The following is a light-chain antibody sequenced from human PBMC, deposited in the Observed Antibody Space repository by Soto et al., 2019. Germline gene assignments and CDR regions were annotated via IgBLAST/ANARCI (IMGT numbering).Light chain of an antibody. CDR1: QSVSSS. J-gene: IGKJ1*01. CDR2: GAS. CDR3: QQYNNWPRT. V-gene: IGKV3D-15*01. Sequence: DIVLTQFPGTLSLSPGGRATLSCRASQSVSSSLAWYQQKSGQAPRLVMYGASNRAIGIPSRFSGSGSGTEFTLTISSLQSEDFAVYYCQQYNNWPRTFGQGTKVDNK.